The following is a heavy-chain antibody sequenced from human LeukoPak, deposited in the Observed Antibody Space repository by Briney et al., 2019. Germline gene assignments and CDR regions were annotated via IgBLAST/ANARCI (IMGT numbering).Heavy chain of an antibody. V-gene: IGHV1-2*02. D-gene: IGHD3-10*01. Sequence: GAAVKVSCKASGYTFTGYYMHWVRQAPGQGLEWMGWINPNSGGTNYAQKFQGRVTMTRDTSISTAYMELSRLRSDDTAVYYCARDRGSGPQWGYWGQGTLVTVSS. CDR3: ARDRGSGPQWGY. J-gene: IGHJ4*02. CDR1: GYTFTGYY. CDR2: INPNSGGT.